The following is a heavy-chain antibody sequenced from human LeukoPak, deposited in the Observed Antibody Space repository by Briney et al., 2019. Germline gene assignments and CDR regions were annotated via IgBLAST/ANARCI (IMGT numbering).Heavy chain of an antibody. CDR1: GFIVSSNY. D-gene: IGHD3-9*01. CDR2: NYSGGST. CDR3: APIAIRSGY. J-gene: IGHJ4*02. V-gene: IGHV3-66*01. Sequence: PGGSLRLSCAASGFIVSSNYMRWVRQAPGKGLVCVSVNYSGGSTYYADSVKGRFTISRDNSKNTLYLQMNSLRAEDTAVYYCAPIAIRSGYWGQGTLVTVSS.